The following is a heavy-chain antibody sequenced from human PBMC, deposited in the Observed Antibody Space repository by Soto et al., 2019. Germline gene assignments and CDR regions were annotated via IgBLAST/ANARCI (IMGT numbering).Heavy chain of an antibody. V-gene: IGHV1-8*01. CDR1: GYSINSYD. CDR3: ARGLVDSGGNCFDS. Sequence: ASVKVSCKASGYSINSYDMNWLRQATGQGLEWMGWMNPKSGNTGFAEKFRGRVKMTWNTSTGTVYLEISSLRPEDTAVYYCARGLVDSGGNCFDSWGQGTQVTVS. J-gene: IGHJ4*02. CDR2: MNPKSGNT. D-gene: IGHD4-17*01.